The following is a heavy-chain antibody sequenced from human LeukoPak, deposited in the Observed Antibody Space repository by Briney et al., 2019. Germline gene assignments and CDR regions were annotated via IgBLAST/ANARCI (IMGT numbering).Heavy chain of an antibody. CDR2: ISYDGSNK. CDR1: GFTFSSYA. V-gene: IGHV3-30*04. CDR3: ASGTGVANFDY. Sequence: GGSLRLSCAASGFTFSSYAMHWVRQAPGKGLEWVAVISYDGSNKYYADSVKGRFTISRDNSKNTLYLQMNSLRAEDTAVYYCASGTGVANFDYWGQGTLVTASS. D-gene: IGHD3-3*01. J-gene: IGHJ4*02.